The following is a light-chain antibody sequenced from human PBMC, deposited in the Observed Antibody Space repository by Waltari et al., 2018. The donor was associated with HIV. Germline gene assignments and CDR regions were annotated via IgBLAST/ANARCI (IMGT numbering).Light chain of an antibody. CDR2: GNV. V-gene: IGLV1-40*01. J-gene: IGLJ2*01. CDR1: SSTVEAAYD. Sequence: QSVLTQPPSVSGAPGQRVTISCTKSSSTVEAAYDVHWFHQVPGTVPKLLIYGNVNRPSGVPDRFSGSRSGTSASLAITGLQAEDEADYYCQSYDTSLTDIIFGGGTKLTVL. CDR3: QSYDTSLTDII.